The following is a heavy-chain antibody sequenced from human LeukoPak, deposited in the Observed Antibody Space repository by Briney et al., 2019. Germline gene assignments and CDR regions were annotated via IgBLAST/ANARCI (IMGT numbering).Heavy chain of an antibody. CDR1: GFTFSSYG. V-gene: IGHV3-30*18. D-gene: IGHD6-19*01. Sequence: GGSLRLSCAASGFTFSSYGMHWVRQAPGKGLEWVAVISYDGSNKYYADSVKGRFTISRDNSKNTLYLQMNSLRAEDTAVYYCAKELAVAGTVNAFDIWGQGTMVTVSS. CDR3: AKELAVAGTVNAFDI. CDR2: ISYDGSNK. J-gene: IGHJ3*02.